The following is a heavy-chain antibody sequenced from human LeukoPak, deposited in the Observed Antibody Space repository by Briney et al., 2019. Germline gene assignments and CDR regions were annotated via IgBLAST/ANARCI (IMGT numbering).Heavy chain of an antibody. CDR2: IYTSGST. J-gene: IGHJ3*02. Sequence: PSQTLSLTCTVSGGSISSGSYYWSWIRQPAGKGLEWIGRIYTSGSTNYNPSLKSRVTISVETSKNQFSLKLSSVTAADTAVYYCARETRTYYYGSGSLADAFDIWGQGTMVTVSS. CDR3: ARETRTYYYGSGSLADAFDI. V-gene: IGHV4-61*02. CDR1: GGSISSGSYY. D-gene: IGHD3-10*01.